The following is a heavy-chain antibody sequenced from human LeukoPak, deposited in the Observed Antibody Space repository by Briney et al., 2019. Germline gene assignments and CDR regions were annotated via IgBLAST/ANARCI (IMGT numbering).Heavy chain of an antibody. V-gene: IGHV3-48*01. Sequence: TGGSLRLSCAASGFTFSSYSMNWVRQAPGKGLEWVSYISSSSSTIYYADSVKGRFTISRDNAKNSLYLQMNSLRAEDTAVYYCARDNYYDSSGYPDYYGMDVWGQGTTVAVSS. D-gene: IGHD3-22*01. CDR3: ARDNYYDSSGYPDYYGMDV. J-gene: IGHJ6*02. CDR2: ISSSSSTI. CDR1: GFTFSSYS.